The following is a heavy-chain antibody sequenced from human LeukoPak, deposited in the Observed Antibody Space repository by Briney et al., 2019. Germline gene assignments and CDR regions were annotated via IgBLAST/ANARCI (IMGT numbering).Heavy chain of an antibody. V-gene: IGHV4-59*01. CDR3: AGRLVSYFDY. CDR1: GGSISSYY. D-gene: IGHD6-19*01. CDR2: IYYSGST. J-gene: IGHJ4*02. Sequence: SETLSLTCTVSGGSISSYYWSWIRQPPGKGLEWIGYIYYSGSTNYNPSLKSRVTISVDTSKNQFSLKLSSVTAADTAVYYCAGRLVSYFDYWGQGTLVTVTS.